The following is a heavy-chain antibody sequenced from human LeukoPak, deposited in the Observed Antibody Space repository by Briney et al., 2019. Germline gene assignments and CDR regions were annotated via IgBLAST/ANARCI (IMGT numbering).Heavy chain of an antibody. V-gene: IGHV4-31*03. Sequence: SQTLSLTCTVSGGSISSGGYYWSWIRQHPGKGLEWIGYIYYSGSTYYNPPLKSRVTISVDTSKNQFSLKLSSVTAADTAVYYCARDRRVVLDSSGYYYSPNHDAFDIWGQGTMVTVSS. J-gene: IGHJ3*02. CDR2: IYYSGST. D-gene: IGHD3-22*01. CDR3: ARDRRVVLDSSGYYYSPNHDAFDI. CDR1: GGSISSGGYY.